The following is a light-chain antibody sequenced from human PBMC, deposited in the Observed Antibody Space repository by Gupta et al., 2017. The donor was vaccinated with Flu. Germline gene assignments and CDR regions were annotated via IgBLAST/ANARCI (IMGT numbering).Light chain of an antibody. J-gene: IGKJ3*01. CDR1: QSVSSY. CDR3: QQRSNCQGFT. V-gene: IGKV3-11*01. Sequence: EIVLTQSPATLSLSPGERATLSCRASQSVSSYLAWYQQKPGQAPRLLIYDASNRATGIPARFSGSGSGTDFTLTISSLEPEDFAVYYCQQRSNCQGFTFGPGTKVEIK. CDR2: DAS.